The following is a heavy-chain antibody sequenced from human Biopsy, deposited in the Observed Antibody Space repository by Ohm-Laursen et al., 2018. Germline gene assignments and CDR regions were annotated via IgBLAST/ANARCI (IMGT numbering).Heavy chain of an antibody. CDR3: ARGMRSSGWPYFDS. CDR2: IYDRGSTA. CDR1: VDSVSSGSFY. D-gene: IGHD6-19*01. J-gene: IGHJ4*02. Sequence: TLSLTCTVSVDSVSSGSFYWTWIRQPPGQGLEYIGYIYDRGSTANYNPPLESRVTVSVDMPKNQFSLKLSSVTAADTAIYYCARGMRSSGWPYFDSWGQGTLVTVSS. V-gene: IGHV4-61*01.